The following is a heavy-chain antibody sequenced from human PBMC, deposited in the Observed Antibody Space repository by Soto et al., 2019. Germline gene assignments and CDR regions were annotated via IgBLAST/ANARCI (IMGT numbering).Heavy chain of an antibody. CDR1: GFTFSSYG. CDR2: IWYDGSNK. J-gene: IGHJ4*02. V-gene: IGHV3-33*01. Sequence: GGSLRLSCAASGFTFSSYGMHWVRQAPGKGLEWVAVIWYDGSNKYYADSVKGRFTISRDNSKNTLYLQMNSLRAEDTAVYYCARDYYGSGSYHRPDYWGQGTLVTVSS. D-gene: IGHD3-10*01. CDR3: ARDYYGSGSYHRPDY.